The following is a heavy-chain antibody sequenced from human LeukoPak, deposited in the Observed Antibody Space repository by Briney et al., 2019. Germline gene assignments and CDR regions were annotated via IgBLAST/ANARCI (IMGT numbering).Heavy chain of an antibody. Sequence: PGGSLRLSCAASGFTFSDCYMSWIRQAPGKALEWVSYISSSGSTIYYADSVKGRFTISRDNAKNSLYLQMNSLRAEDTAVYYCARLEEQWLEKYYYGMDVWGQGTTVTVSS. CDR2: ISSSGSTI. CDR1: GFTFSDCY. J-gene: IGHJ6*02. V-gene: IGHV3-11*04. CDR3: ARLEEQWLEKYYYGMDV. D-gene: IGHD6-19*01.